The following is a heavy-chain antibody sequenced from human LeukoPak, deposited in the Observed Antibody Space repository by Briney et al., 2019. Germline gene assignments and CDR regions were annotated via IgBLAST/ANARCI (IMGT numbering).Heavy chain of an antibody. CDR2: ISGSGGST. V-gene: IGHV3-23*01. D-gene: IGHD6-13*01. Sequence: GGSLRLSCAASGFTFSSYAMSWVRQAPGKGLEWVSAISGSGGSTYYADSVKGRFTISRDNSKNTLYLQMNSLRAEDTAVYYCERDSIAAAGTVSFSRPWFDPWGQGTLVTVSS. CDR3: ERDSIAAAGTVSFSRPWFDP. CDR1: GFTFSSYA. J-gene: IGHJ5*02.